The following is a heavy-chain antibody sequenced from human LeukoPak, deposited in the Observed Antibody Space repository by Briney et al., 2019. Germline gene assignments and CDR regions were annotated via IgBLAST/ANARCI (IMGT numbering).Heavy chain of an antibody. D-gene: IGHD3-10*01. J-gene: IGHJ4*02. CDR3: ARLQASEFRGFDH. CDR2: INPYNGNR. Sequence: PVASVKVSCKTSGYRFITFGINWVRQAPGQGLEWMGLINPYNGNRYYAKKFQGRFNMTTDTSTSTVYLELQTLTSDDTAIYYCARLQASEFRGFDHSGQGTLITVSS. V-gene: IGHV1-18*01. CDR1: GYRFITFG.